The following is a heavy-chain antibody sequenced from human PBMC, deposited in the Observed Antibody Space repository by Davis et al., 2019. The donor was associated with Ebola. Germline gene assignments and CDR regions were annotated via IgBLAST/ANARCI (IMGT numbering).Heavy chain of an antibody. CDR2: ISYDGSNK. CDR3: ASLPTD. J-gene: IGHJ4*02. CDR1: GFTFSSYA. V-gene: IGHV3-30*04. Sequence: PGGSLRLSCAASGFTFSSYAMHWVRQAPGKGLEWVAVISYDGSNKYYADSVKGRFTISRDNSKNTLYLQMNSLRAEDTAVYYCASLPTDWGQGTLVTVSS.